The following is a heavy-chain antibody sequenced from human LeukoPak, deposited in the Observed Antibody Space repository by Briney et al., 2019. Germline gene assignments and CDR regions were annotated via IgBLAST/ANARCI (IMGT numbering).Heavy chain of an antibody. Sequence: GGSLRLSCVASGFTFRSHGMNWVRRAPGKGLEWVSGIIPSGNTTYYADSVRGRFTISRDNSRNTVYLQMNSLRAEDTAVYYCAKDDRWLQFCCWGQGTLVTVSA. J-gene: IGHJ4*02. CDR1: GFTFRSHG. CDR3: AKDDRWLQFCC. D-gene: IGHD5-24*01. CDR2: IIPSGNTT. V-gene: IGHV3-23*01.